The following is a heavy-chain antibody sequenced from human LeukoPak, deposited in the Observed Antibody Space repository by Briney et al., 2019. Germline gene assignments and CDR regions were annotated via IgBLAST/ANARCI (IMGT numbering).Heavy chain of an antibody. CDR1: GYTLTELS. D-gene: IGHD6-13*01. V-gene: IGHV1-24*01. CDR3: ARGLYSNSWSWFDP. J-gene: IGHJ5*02. Sequence: ASVKVSCKVSGYTLTELSMHWVRQAPGKGLEWMGGFDPEDGETIYAQKFQGRVTMTEDTSTDTAYMELSSLRSEDTAMYYCARGLYSNSWSWFDPRGQGTLVTVSS. CDR2: FDPEDGET.